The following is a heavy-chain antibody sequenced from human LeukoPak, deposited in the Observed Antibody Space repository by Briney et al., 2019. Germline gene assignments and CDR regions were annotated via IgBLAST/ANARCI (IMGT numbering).Heavy chain of an antibody. V-gene: IGHV3-21*01. D-gene: IGHD3-3*01. CDR3: ARGRRYDFWSGSPPGY. Sequence: GGPLRLSCAASGFTFSSYSMNWVRQAPGKGLEWVSSISSSSSYIYYADSVKGRFTISRDNAKNSLYLQMNSLRAEDTAVYYCARGRRYDFWSGSPPGYWGQGTLVTVSS. CDR1: GFTFSSYS. J-gene: IGHJ4*02. CDR2: ISSSSSYI.